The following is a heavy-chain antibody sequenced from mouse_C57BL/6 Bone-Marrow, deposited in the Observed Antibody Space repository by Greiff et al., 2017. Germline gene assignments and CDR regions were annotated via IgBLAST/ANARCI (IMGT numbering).Heavy chain of an antibody. CDR2: IWSGGST. Sequence: QVQLQQSGPGLVQPSQSLSITCTVSGFSLTSYGVHWVRQSPGKGLEWLGVIWSGGSTDYYAAFISRLSISKDNSKSQVFFKMNSRQADDTAIYYCATKGVLPRGDYFDYWGQGTTLTVSS. D-gene: IGHD1-1*01. V-gene: IGHV2-2*01. CDR3: ATKGVLPRGDYFDY. J-gene: IGHJ2*01. CDR1: GFSLTSYG.